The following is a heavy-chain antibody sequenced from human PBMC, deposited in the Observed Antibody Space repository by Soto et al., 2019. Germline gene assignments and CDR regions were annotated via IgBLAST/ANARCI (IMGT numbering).Heavy chain of an antibody. CDR3: AKSAFPLGYCSGGSCYGPFDI. CDR1: GFTFSSYA. D-gene: IGHD2-15*01. J-gene: IGHJ3*02. CDR2: ISGSGGST. Sequence: GGSLRLSCAASGFTFSSYAMSWVRQAPGKGLEWVSAISGSGGSTYYADSVKGRFTISRDNSKNTLYLQMNSLRAEDTAVYYCAKSAFPLGYCSGGSCYGPFDIWGQGTMVTVSS. V-gene: IGHV3-23*01.